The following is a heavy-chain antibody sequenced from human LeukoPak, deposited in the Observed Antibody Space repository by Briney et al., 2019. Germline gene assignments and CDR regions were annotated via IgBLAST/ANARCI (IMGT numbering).Heavy chain of an antibody. CDR2: INHSGST. CDR1: GGSFSGYY. CDR3: ARHRAWEYYFDY. Sequence: SETLSLTCAVYGGSFSGYYWSWIRQPPGKGLEWIGEINHSGSTNYNPSLKSRVTISVDTSKNQFSLKLSSVTAADTAVYYCARHRAWEYYFDYSGQGTLVTVSS. J-gene: IGHJ4*02. D-gene: IGHD1-26*01. V-gene: IGHV4-34*01.